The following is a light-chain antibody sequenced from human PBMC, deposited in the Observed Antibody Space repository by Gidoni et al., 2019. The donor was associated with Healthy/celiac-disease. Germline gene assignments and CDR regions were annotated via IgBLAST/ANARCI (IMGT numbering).Light chain of an antibody. CDR3: SSYPSSSTVV. J-gene: IGLJ2*01. Sequence: SALTQPASVSGSPGQSITISCTGTSSDVGDYNYVSWYQQHPGKAPKLMIYEVSNRPAGVSNRFSGSKSGNTASLTIAGLQAEDEADYYCSSYPSSSTVVFGGGTKLTVL. V-gene: IGLV2-14*01. CDR1: SSDVGDYNY. CDR2: EVS.